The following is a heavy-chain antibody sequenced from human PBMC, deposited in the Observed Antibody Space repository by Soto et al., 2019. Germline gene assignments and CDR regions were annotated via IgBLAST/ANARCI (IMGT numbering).Heavy chain of an antibody. CDR3: ARDYGGAWYFDL. Sequence: QVQLQESGPGLVKPSQTLSLTCTVSGGSISSGGYCWSWIRQHPGKGLEWIGYTKYSGSTYYNPSLKSRVTISVDTSKNQFSLKLSSVTPADTAVYYCARDYGGAWYFDLWGRGTLVTVSS. J-gene: IGHJ2*01. CDR2: TKYSGST. CDR1: GGSISSGGYC. D-gene: IGHD3-16*01. V-gene: IGHV4-31*03.